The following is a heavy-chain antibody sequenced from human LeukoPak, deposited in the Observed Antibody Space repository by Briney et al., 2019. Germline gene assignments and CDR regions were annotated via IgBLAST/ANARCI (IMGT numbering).Heavy chain of an antibody. Sequence: KPSETLSLTCTVSGGSISSYYWSWIRQPPGKGLEWIGYIHYSGGITYYNPSLKSRVTISVDTSKNQFSLKLSSVTAADTAVYYCARRTAVKAARLFDYWGQGTLVTVSS. CDR1: GGSISSYY. V-gene: IGHV4-59*08. J-gene: IGHJ4*02. CDR2: IHYSGGIT. CDR3: ARRTAVKAARLFDY. D-gene: IGHD6-6*01.